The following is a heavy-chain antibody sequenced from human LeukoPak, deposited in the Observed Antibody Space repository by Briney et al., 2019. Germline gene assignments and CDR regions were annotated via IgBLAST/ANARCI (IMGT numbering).Heavy chain of an antibody. CDR3: ARVGRGDHTWGSYSFDY. Sequence: TSETLSLTCTVSGDSIRRYQWSWFRQPPGKGLEWIGYISYSGGTVYSPSLRSRVTISVDTSKSQFSLKLSSVTAADTAVYYCARVGRGDHTWGSYSFDYWGQGILVTVSS. J-gene: IGHJ4*02. CDR2: ISYSGGT. V-gene: IGHV4-59*01. D-gene: IGHD3-16*01. CDR1: GDSIRRYQ.